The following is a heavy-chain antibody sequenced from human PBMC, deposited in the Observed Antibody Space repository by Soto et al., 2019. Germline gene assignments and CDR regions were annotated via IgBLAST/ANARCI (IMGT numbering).Heavy chain of an antibody. D-gene: IGHD3-22*01. CDR1: GYTFTGYY. CDR3: AREHDSSGYYPDYYGMDV. CDR2: INPNSGGT. Sequence: APVKVSCKASGYTFTGYYMHWVGPAPGQGLEWMGWINPNSGGTNYAQKFQGWVTMTRDTSISTAYMELSRLRSDDTAVYYCAREHDSSGYYPDYYGMDVWGQGTTVTVSS. V-gene: IGHV1-2*04. J-gene: IGHJ6*02.